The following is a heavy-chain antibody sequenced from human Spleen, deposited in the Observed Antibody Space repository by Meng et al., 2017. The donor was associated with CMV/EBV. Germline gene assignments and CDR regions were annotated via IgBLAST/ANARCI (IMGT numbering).Heavy chain of an antibody. V-gene: IGHV1-18*01. CDR3: ARIPQRRYYDFWSGLSLGTY. CDR1: GYTFRSYG. CDR2: ITTHNGNT. D-gene: IGHD3-3*01. J-gene: IGHJ4*02. Sequence: ASVKVSCKASGYTFRSYGISWVRQVPGQGLEWMGRITTHNGNTNYAQNLQGRVTMTTDTSTSTVYMELRSLRSDDTAVYYCARIPQRRYYDFWSGLSLGTYWGQGTLVTVSS.